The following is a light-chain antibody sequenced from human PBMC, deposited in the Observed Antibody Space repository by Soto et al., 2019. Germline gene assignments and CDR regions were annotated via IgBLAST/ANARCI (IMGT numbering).Light chain of an antibody. V-gene: IGKV3-20*01. CDR1: QSVGSSF. Sequence: EIGLMQSPGTLSLSPGERSTLSFSASQSVGSSFLAWYQQKPGQAPRLLIYGASSRATGIPDRFSGSGSGTDFTLTISRLEPEDFALYYCQQYGSSSWTFGQGTKVDIK. CDR3: QQYGSSSWT. J-gene: IGKJ1*01. CDR2: GAS.